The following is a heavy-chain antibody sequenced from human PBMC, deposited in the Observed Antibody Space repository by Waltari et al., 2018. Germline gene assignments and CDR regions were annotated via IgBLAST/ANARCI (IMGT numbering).Heavy chain of an antibody. CDR1: GYTFTNYD. V-gene: IGHV1-8*01. CDR3: ARGAAPGKGAHWFDP. J-gene: IGHJ5*02. CDR2: MNPNSGNT. Sequence: QVQLVQSGAEVKQPGASLKVSCKTSGYTFTNYDINWVRQGPGQRIEWMGWMNPNSGNTGFAQDFQDRLIMTANNAITTAYMELTGLTSDDTAVYYCARGAAPGKGAHWFDPWGQGTLVTVSS. D-gene: IGHD6-13*01.